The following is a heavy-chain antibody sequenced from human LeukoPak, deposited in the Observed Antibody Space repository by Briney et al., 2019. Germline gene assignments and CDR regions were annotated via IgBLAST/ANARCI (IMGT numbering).Heavy chain of an antibody. V-gene: IGHV4-4*07. CDR3: ASSLIAAAGTTLFFDY. CDR2: IYTSGST. Sequence: SETLSLTCTVSGGSISSYYWSWIRQPAGKGLERIRRIYTSGSTNYNPSLKSRVTMSVDTSKNQFSLKLSSVTAADTAVYYCASSLIAAAGTTLFFDYWGQGTLVTVSS. D-gene: IGHD6-13*01. J-gene: IGHJ4*02. CDR1: GGSISSYY.